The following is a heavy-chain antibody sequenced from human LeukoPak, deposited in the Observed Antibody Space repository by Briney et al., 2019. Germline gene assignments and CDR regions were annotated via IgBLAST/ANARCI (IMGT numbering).Heavy chain of an antibody. D-gene: IGHD3-22*01. CDR2: ISDDGSNK. J-gene: IGHJ4*02. Sequence: GRSLRLSCAASGFTFSSYAVHWVRQAPGKGLEWVAVISDDGSNKNYADSVKGRFTISRDNSKKMLYLQMNSLRAEDTALYYCARDPWLFPEVYYFDYWGQGTWVTVSS. CDR3: ARDPWLFPEVYYFDY. CDR1: GFTFSSYA. V-gene: IGHV3-30*04.